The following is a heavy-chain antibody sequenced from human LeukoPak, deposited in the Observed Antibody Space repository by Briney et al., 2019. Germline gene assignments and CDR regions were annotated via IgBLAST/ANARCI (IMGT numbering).Heavy chain of an antibody. V-gene: IGHV3-30*02. CDR3: AKDIDIVATTPYYFDY. D-gene: IGHD5-12*01. CDR1: GFTFSSYG. J-gene: IGHJ4*02. CDR2: IRYDGSTK. Sequence: GGSLRLSCAASGFTFSSYGMHWIRQAPGKGLEWVAFIRYDGSTKYYEDSVKGRFTISRDNSKDTVYLQMNSLRDEDTALYYCAKDIDIVATTPYYFDYWGQGTLVTVSS.